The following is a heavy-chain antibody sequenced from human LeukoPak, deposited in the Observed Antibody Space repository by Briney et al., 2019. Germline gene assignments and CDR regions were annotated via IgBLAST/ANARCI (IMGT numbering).Heavy chain of an antibody. J-gene: IGHJ4*02. CDR3: SRENGAFSPFGY. D-gene: IGHD2-8*01. Sequence: SETLSLTCAVYGGSFSGYYWSWIRQPPGKGLEWIGEINHSGSTSYNPSLESRVTVSLDKSKNQLSLNLTSVTAADTAVYYCSRENGAFSPFGYWGQGTLVTVLS. CDR1: GGSFSGYY. CDR2: INHSGST. V-gene: IGHV4-34*01.